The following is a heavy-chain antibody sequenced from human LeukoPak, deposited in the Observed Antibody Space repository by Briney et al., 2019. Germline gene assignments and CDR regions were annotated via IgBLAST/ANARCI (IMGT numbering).Heavy chain of an antibody. CDR2: INPNSGGT. V-gene: IGHV1-2*02. CDR3: ARAQGFYDFGL. D-gene: IGHD3-3*01. Sequence: LEASVKVSCKASGYTFTGYYMHWVRQAPGQGLEWMGWINPNSGGTNYAQKFQGRVTMTTDTSTNTAYMELRSLRSDDTAVYYCARAQGFYDFGLGGPGTLVTVSS. J-gene: IGHJ1*01. CDR1: GYTFTGYY.